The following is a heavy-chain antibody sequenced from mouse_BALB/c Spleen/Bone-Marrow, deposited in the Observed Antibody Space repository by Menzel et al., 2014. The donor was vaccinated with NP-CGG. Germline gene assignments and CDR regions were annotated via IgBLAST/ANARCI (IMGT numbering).Heavy chain of an antibody. V-gene: IGHV1-74*04. CDR1: GYSFTSYW. CDR2: IDPSDSET. CDR3: ASYVSSPAWFAY. Sequence: SGPQLVRPGASVKISCKASGYSFTSYWMHWVKQRPGQGLEWIGMIDPSDSETRLNQMFKDKATLTVDKSSSTAYTKLRSPTYEDSAVYYCASYVSSPAWFAYWGQGTLVTVSA. J-gene: IGHJ3*01. D-gene: IGHD1-1*01.